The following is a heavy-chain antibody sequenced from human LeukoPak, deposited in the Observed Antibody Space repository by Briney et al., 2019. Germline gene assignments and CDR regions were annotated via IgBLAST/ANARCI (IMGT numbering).Heavy chain of an antibody. Sequence: SETLSLTCAVYGGSLSGYYWSWIRQPPGKGLEWIGYIYYSGSTNYNPSLKSRVTISVDTSKNQFSLRLSSVTAADTAVYYCATTTSGVNFDYWGQGTLVTVSS. CDR2: IYYSGST. CDR1: GGSLSGYY. J-gene: IGHJ4*02. V-gene: IGHV4-59*01. D-gene: IGHD1-1*01. CDR3: ATTTSGVNFDY.